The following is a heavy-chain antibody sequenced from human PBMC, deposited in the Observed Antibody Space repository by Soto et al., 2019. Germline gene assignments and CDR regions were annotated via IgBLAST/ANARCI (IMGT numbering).Heavy chain of an antibody. Sequence: ASVKVSCKASGYTFTSYAISWVRQAPGQGLEWMGWISAYNGNTNYAQKLQGRVTMTTDTSTSTAYMELRSLRSDDTAVYYCARYDFWSGYSTYYYYYYGMDVWGQGTTVTVSS. V-gene: IGHV1-18*01. D-gene: IGHD3-3*01. CDR3: ARYDFWSGYSTYYYYYYGMDV. CDR2: ISAYNGNT. J-gene: IGHJ6*02. CDR1: GYTFTSYA.